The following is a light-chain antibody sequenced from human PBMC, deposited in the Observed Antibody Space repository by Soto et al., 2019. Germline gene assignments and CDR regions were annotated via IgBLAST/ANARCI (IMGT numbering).Light chain of an antibody. CDR1: KLGNKY. CDR2: QDS. CDR3: QAWDSSTVV. Sequence: SYELTEPHSVSVSPGQTASITCSGHKLGNKYACWYQQKPGQSPVLVIYQDSKRPSGIPERFSGSNSGNTATLTISWTQAMDEADYYCQAWDSSTVVFGGGTKLTVL. J-gene: IGLJ2*01. V-gene: IGLV3-1*01.